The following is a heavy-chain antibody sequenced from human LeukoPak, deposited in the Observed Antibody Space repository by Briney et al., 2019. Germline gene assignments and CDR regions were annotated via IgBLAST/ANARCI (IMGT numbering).Heavy chain of an antibody. CDR1: GGSISQYY. D-gene: IGHD3-3*01. CDR3: ARVKDFAYSFFDL. Sequence: SETLSLTCTLSGGSISQYYWSWIRQPPGKGPEWIGYVYRSGNTNYNPSLKSRVTISVDTSRNHFSLNLTSVTAADTAVYYCARVKDFAYSFFDLWGRGTLVTVSS. CDR2: VYRSGNT. V-gene: IGHV4-59*01. J-gene: IGHJ2*01.